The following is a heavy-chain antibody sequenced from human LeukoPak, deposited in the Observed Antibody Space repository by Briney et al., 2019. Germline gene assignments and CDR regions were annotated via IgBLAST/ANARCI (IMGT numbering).Heavy chain of an antibody. D-gene: IGHD6-13*01. V-gene: IGHV5-51*01. Sequence: GESLKISCKGSGYSFTNYWIGWVRQMPGKGLEWMGIIYPGDSDTRYSPSFQGQVTISADKSISTAYLQWSSLKASDAAMYYCARGASSSWYNNWFDPWGQGTLVTVSS. CDR3: ARGASSSWYNNWFDP. J-gene: IGHJ5*02. CDR2: IYPGDSDT. CDR1: GYSFTNYW.